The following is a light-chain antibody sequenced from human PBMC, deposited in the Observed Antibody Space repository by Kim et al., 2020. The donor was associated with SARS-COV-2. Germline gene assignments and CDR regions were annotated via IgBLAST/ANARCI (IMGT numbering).Light chain of an antibody. J-gene: IGKJ4*01. CDR3: QQYDNWPPLT. V-gene: IGKV3-15*01. Sequence: EIVMTQSPATLSVSPGERATLSCRASQSITNNLAWYQQKPGQAPRLLIHGASTRATGIPARFSGSGSGTDFTLTISSLQSEDFAIYYCQQYDNWPPLTFGGGTKVDIK. CDR1: QSITNN. CDR2: GAS.